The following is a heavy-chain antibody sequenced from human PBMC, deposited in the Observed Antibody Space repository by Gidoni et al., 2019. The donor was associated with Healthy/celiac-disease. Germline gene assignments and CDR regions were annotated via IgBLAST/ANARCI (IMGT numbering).Heavy chain of an antibody. J-gene: IGHJ5*02. V-gene: IGHV3-15*01. Sequence: EVQLVESGGGLVKPGGSLRLSCAASGFTFSNAWLRWVLQAPGKGLEWVGRIKSKNDGGTTDYAAPVKGRFTISRDDSKNTLYLQMNSLKTEDTAVYYCTTGRRYYDSSGYYWDNWFDPWGQGTLVTVSS. CDR2: IKSKNDGGTT. CDR1: GFTFSNAW. CDR3: TTGRRYYDSSGYYWDNWFDP. D-gene: IGHD3-22*01.